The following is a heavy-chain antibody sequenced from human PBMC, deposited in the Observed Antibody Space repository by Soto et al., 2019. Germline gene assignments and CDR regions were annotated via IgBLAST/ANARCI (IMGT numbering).Heavy chain of an antibody. CDR3: ATRITVFGLLIPPLDP. Sequence: PSETLSLTCAVYGGSVNGYYWNWIRQPPGKGLEWIGEINHTGGTHYNPSLQSRVTMSVDTSKNQFSLRLSSVTAADTAIYYCATRITVFGLLIPPLDPWGQGTQVTVSS. CDR2: INHTGGT. J-gene: IGHJ5*02. V-gene: IGHV4-34*01. CDR1: GGSVNGYY. D-gene: IGHD3-3*01.